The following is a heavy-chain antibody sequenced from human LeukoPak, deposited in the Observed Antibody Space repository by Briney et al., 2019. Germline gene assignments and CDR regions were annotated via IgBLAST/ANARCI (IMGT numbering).Heavy chain of an antibody. CDR3: AADLQAFAFDI. D-gene: IGHD3-3*02. Sequence: SETLSLTCTVSGGSISSGGYYWSWIRPHPGKGLEWIGYNYYSESTFHNPSLKSRVTISVDTSKNQFSLKLNSVTAADTAVYYCAADLQAFAFDIWGQGTMVTVSS. CDR2: NYYSEST. V-gene: IGHV4-31*03. J-gene: IGHJ3*02. CDR1: GGSISSGGYY.